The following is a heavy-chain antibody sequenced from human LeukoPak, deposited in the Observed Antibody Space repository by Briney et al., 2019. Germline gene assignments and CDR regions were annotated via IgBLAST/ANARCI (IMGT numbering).Heavy chain of an antibody. J-gene: IGHJ4*02. CDR1: GFIFGDYA. D-gene: IGHD2-2*01. V-gene: IGHV3-49*04. CDR3: TRGRYCSSTSCYHFDY. Sequence: GGSLRLSCTVSGFIFGDYAMSWVRQAAGKGRGWVGFTRSKAYGGTTEYAASVKGRFTISRDDSKSIAYLQMNSLKAENTAVYYCTRGRYCSSTSCYHFDYWGQGTLVTVSS. CDR2: TRSKAYGGTT.